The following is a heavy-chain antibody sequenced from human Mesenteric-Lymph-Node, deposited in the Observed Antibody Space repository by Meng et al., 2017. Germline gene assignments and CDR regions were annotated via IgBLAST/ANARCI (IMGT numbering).Heavy chain of an antibody. CDR3: ARDGHGDYYYYYGMDV. J-gene: IGHJ6*02. V-gene: IGHV3-21*01. D-gene: IGHD4-17*01. CDR2: ISSSSSYI. Sequence: GESLKISCAASGFTFSSYSMNWVRQAPGKGLEWVSSISSSSSYIYYADSVKGRFTISRDNSKNTLYLQMNSLRAEDTAVYYCARDGHGDYYYYYGMDVWGQGTTVTVSS. CDR1: GFTFSSYS.